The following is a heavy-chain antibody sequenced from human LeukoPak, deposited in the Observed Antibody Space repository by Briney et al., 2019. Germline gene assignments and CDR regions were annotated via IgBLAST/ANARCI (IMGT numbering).Heavy chain of an antibody. D-gene: IGHD4-17*01. Sequence: QTLSLTCTLSSHSIRSDAYHWSSGCQHPGRGLVLLAYIYYTGSTYYNASLRSRVLISVDTSKNQFSLKLNSVTAADTAVYYCARVPNYGDDVWFDPWGQGTLVTVSS. CDR2: IYYTGST. CDR1: SHSIRSDAYH. J-gene: IGHJ5*02. V-gene: IGHV4-31*03. CDR3: ARVPNYGDDVWFDP.